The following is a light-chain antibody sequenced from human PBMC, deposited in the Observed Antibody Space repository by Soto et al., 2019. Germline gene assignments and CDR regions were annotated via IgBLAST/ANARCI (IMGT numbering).Light chain of an antibody. CDR1: SSDIGSCNY. J-gene: IGLJ1*01. V-gene: IGLV2-14*01. CDR2: DVS. CDR3: KSFTTSSTYA. Sequence: VLTQPASVSGSPVQSIAISCIGTSSDIGSCNYVSWYQQHPGKAPKLMIYDVSNRPSGVSDRFSGSKSGNTASLTISGLQAEDEADYYCKSFTTSSTYAFGTGTKVTVL.